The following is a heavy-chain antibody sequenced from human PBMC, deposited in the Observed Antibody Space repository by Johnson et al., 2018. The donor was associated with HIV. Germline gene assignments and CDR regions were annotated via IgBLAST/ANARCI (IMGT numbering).Heavy chain of an antibody. CDR2: IKQDGSEK. Sequence: VQLVESGGGVVQPGRSLRLSCAASGFTFSSYAMHWVRQAPGKGLEWVANIKQDGSEKKYVDSVKGRLTISRDNAKNSLYLQMNSLRAEDTAMYYCANALILDAFNIWGAGTMVTVSS. CDR1: GFTFSSYA. J-gene: IGHJ3*02. V-gene: IGHV3-7*01. D-gene: IGHD2-21*01. CDR3: ANALILDAFNI.